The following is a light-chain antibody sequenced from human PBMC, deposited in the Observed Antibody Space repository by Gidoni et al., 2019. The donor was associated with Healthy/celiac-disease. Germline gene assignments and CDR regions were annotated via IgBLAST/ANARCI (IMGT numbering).Light chain of an antibody. J-gene: IGKJ3*01. Sequence: EIVLTPSPATLSLAPGESATLSCRASQSVSSYLAWYQPQPGPDPRLLIYDASNRATGIPARFSGSVSGTDFTLTISSLDPEDFAVYYCQQRCNWLFAFGPGTKVDIK. CDR3: QQRCNWLFA. V-gene: IGKV3-11*01. CDR2: DAS. CDR1: QSVSSY.